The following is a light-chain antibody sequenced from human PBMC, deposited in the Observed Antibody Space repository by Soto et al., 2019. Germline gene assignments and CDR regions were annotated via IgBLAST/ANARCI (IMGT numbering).Light chain of an antibody. CDR3: QHYDASQWT. Sequence: IVLTQSPGTLSLAPGERATLSCRASQSVNSNYFTWYQQIPGQAPRLLIYGGSSRATGIPDRFSGSGSGTDFTLTISRLEPEDFAVYYCQHYDASQWTFGQGTKVDIK. CDR2: GGS. J-gene: IGKJ1*01. CDR1: QSVNSNY. V-gene: IGKV3-20*01.